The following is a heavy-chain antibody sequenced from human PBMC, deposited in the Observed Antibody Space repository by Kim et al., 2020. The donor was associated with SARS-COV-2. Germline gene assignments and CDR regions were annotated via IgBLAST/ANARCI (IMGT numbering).Heavy chain of an antibody. V-gene: IGHV4-39*07. CDR1: GGSISSSSYY. CDR2: IYYSGST. CDR3: ARVRLLWFGEFYYFDY. D-gene: IGHD3-10*01. Sequence: SETLSLICTVSGGSISSSSYYWGWIRQPPGKGLEWIGSIYYSGSTYYNPSLKSRVTISVDTSKNQFSLKLSSVTAADTAVYYCARVRLLWFGEFYYFDYWGQGTLVTVSS. J-gene: IGHJ4*02.